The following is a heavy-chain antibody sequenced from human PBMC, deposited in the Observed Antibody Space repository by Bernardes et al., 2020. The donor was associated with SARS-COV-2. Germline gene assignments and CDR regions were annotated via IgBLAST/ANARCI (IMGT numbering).Heavy chain of an antibody. CDR1: GFSFSSYG. CDR2: IWYDGSTK. J-gene: IGHJ6*02. Sequence: GGSLRLSCAASGFSFSSYGLHWFRQAPVKGLARVAVIWYDGSTKYYADSVQGRFTISRDNSKNTLYLQMNSLRAEETAVYYCAREGVVPADEDYYYGMDVWGQGTTVTVSS. CDR3: AREGVVPADEDYYYGMDV. D-gene: IGHD2-2*01. V-gene: IGHV3-33*01.